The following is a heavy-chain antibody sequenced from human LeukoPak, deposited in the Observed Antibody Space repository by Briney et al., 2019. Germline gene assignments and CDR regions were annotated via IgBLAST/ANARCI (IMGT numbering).Heavy chain of an antibody. V-gene: IGHV3-74*01. CDR2: INTDGSST. CDR1: GFTFSSYW. D-gene: IGHD2-8*02. J-gene: IGHJ3*02. Sequence: PGGSLRLSCAASGFTFSSYWMHWVRQAPGKGLVWVSRINTDGSSTSYADSVKGRFTISRDNAKNSLYLQMNSLRAEDTAVYYCARDQNGWGIRTNDAFDIWGQGTMVTVSS. CDR3: ARDQNGWGIRTNDAFDI.